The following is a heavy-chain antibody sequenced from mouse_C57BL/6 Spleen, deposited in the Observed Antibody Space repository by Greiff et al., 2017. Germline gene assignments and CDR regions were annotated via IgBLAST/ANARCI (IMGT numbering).Heavy chain of an antibody. CDR2: ISSGGSYT. V-gene: IGHV5-6*01. CDR3: ARLYGSSTSFDY. D-gene: IGHD1-1*01. CDR1: GFTFSSYG. J-gene: IGHJ2*01. Sequence: EVQVVESGGDLVKPGGSLKLSCAASGFTFSSYGMSWVRQTPDKRLEWVATISSGGSYTYYPDSVKGRFTISRDNAKNTLYLQMSSLKSEDTAMYYCARLYGSSTSFDYWGQGTTLTVSS.